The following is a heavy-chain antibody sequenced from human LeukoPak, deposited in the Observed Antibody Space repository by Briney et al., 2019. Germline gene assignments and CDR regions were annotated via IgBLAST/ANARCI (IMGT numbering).Heavy chain of an antibody. Sequence: GGSLRLSCAASGFTFSSYGMHWVRQAPGKGLEWVAVMSYDGGNKYYADSVKGRFTISRDNSKNTLYLQMNSLRAEDTAVYYCAKDFPCSGGSCYSSGFDYWGQGTLVTVSS. D-gene: IGHD2-15*01. V-gene: IGHV3-30*18. J-gene: IGHJ4*02. CDR3: AKDFPCSGGSCYSSGFDY. CDR2: MSYDGGNK. CDR1: GFTFSSYG.